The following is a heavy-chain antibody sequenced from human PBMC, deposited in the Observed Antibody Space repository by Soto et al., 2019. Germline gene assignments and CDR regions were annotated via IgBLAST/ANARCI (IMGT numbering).Heavy chain of an antibody. Sequence: EVQLVESGGGLVQPGGSLRLSCAASGFTFSSYSMNWVRQAPGKGLEWVSYISSSSSTIYYADSVKGRFTISRDNAKNSLYLQMNSRRDEDTGVYYCAGGLCSGGSCYSGDYWGQGALVTVSS. V-gene: IGHV3-48*02. D-gene: IGHD2-15*01. CDR3: AGGLCSGGSCYSGDY. CDR1: GFTFSSYS. J-gene: IGHJ4*02. CDR2: ISSSSSTI.